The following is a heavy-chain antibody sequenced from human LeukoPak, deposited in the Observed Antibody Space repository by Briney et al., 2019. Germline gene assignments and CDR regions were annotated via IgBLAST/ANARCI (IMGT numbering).Heavy chain of an antibody. CDR1: GGSFSGYY. Sequence: SETLSLTCAVYGGSFSGYYWSWIRQPPGKGVEWIGEIKHSGSTNYNPPLKSRDTLSVDTTKNQFSLKLSSVTAADTAVYYCASSSLDPLRNKCRGIVVVPYYYCMDVWGQGTTVTVSS. D-gene: IGHD2-2*01. CDR2: IKHSGST. J-gene: IGHJ6*02. CDR3: ASSSLDPLRNKCRGIVVVPYYYCMDV. V-gene: IGHV4-34*01.